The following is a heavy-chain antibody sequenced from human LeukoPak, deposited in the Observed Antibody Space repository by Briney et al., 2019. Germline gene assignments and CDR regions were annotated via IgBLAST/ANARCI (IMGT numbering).Heavy chain of an antibody. CDR3: ARDRGIPGQQLATY. D-gene: IGHD6-13*01. J-gene: IGHJ4*02. CDR2: INAGNGNT. CDR1: GYTFTSYA. V-gene: IGHV1-3*01. Sequence: GASVKVSCKASGYTFTSYAMHWVRQAPGQRLEWMGWINAGNGNTKYSQKFQGRVTITRDTSASTAYMELSSLRSEDTAVYYCARDRGIPGQQLATYWGQGTLVTVSS.